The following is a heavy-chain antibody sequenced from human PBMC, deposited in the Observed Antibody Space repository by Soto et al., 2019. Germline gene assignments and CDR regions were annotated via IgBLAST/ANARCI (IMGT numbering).Heavy chain of an antibody. Sequence: EVRLVESGGGLVKPGGSLRLSCAASGFTFSSYTMNWVRQAPGKGLECVSSISSSSTSVYYADSVKGRFTISRDNAKNSLYLQMSSRRAEDTAVYYCASGPYFEILTGYFDPWGQGTLVTVSS. J-gene: IGHJ5*02. D-gene: IGHD3-9*01. CDR2: ISSSSTSV. CDR3: ASGPYFEILTGYFDP. CDR1: GFTFSSYT. V-gene: IGHV3-21*01.